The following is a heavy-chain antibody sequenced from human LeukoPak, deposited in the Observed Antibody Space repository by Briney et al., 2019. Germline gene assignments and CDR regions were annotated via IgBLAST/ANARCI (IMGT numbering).Heavy chain of an antibody. J-gene: IGHJ3*02. CDR3: VRDCSGGSCYPDAFDI. CDR1: GRSISVYY. CDR2: IFGSGST. V-gene: IGHV4-4*07. Sequence: PSETLSLTCTVSGRSISVYYWHWIRQPAGKGLEWIRRIFGSGSTNYNPSLKSRVTMSVDTSKNHFSLNLRYVTAADTAIYYCVRDCSGGSCYPDAFDIWGQGTMVTVSS. D-gene: IGHD2-15*01.